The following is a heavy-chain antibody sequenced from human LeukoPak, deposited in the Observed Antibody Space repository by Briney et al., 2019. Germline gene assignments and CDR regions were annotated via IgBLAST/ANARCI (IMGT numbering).Heavy chain of an antibody. CDR3: ARLGYCGGDCYSKYYFHGMDV. D-gene: IGHD2-21*02. Sequence: GESLKISCKGSGYSFTSYWIGWMRQMPGKGLEWMGIIYPGDSETRYSPSFQGQVTISADKSISTAYLQWSSLKASDTAMYYCARLGYCGGDCYSKYYFHGMDVWGQGTTVTVSS. V-gene: IGHV5-51*01. CDR2: IYPGDSET. CDR1: GYSFTSYW. J-gene: IGHJ6*02.